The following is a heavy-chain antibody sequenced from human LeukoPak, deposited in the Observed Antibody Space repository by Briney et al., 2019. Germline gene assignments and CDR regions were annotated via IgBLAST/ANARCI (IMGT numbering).Heavy chain of an antibody. D-gene: IGHD3-16*01. J-gene: IGHJ6*03. CDR1: GGTFRSYA. CDR3: AGGIGGYYYYYMDV. Sequence: ASVKVSCKASGGTFRSYAISWVRQAPGQGLEWMGGIIPIFGTANYAQKFQGRVTITADKSTSTAYMELSSLRSEDTAVYYCAGGIGGYYYYYMDVWGKGTTVTVSS. CDR2: IIPIFGTA. V-gene: IGHV1-69*06.